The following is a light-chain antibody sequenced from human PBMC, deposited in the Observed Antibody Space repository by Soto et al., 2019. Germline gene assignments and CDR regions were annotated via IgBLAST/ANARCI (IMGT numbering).Light chain of an antibody. CDR3: QHYNSYSEA. Sequence: DIQMTQSPSTLSASVGDRVTIACRASQVISNYLAWYQQKPGEVPKLLIYAASTLQSGVPSRFSGSGSGTEFTLTISSLQPDDFATYYCQHYNSYSEAFGQGTKVDIK. J-gene: IGKJ1*01. CDR1: QVISNY. CDR2: AAS. V-gene: IGKV1-27*01.